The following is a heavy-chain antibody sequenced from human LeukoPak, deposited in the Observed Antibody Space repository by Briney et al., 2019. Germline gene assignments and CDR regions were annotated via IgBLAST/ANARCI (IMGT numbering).Heavy chain of an antibody. V-gene: IGHV3-30*04. CDR1: GFTFSSYA. Sequence: GRSLRLSCAASGFTFSSYAMHWVRQAPGKGLEWVAVISYDGSNKYYADSVKGRFTISRDNSKNTLYLQMNSLRAEDTAVYYCARNGGAYSSGWYLVYWGQGTLVTASS. D-gene: IGHD6-19*01. J-gene: IGHJ4*02. CDR3: ARNGGAYSSGWYLVY. CDR2: ISYDGSNK.